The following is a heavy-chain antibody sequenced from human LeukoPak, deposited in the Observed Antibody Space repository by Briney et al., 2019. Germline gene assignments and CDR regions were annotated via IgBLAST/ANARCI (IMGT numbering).Heavy chain of an antibody. Sequence: GGSLRLSCAASGFTVSSNYMSWVRQAPGKGLEWVSVIYSGGSTYYADSVKGRFTISRDNSKNTLYLQMNSLRAEDTAVYYCAKDPLRDFWILWGQGTLVTVSS. J-gene: IGHJ4*02. CDR1: GFTVSSNY. V-gene: IGHV3-53*01. CDR3: AKDPLRDFWIL. CDR2: IYSGGST. D-gene: IGHD3-3*01.